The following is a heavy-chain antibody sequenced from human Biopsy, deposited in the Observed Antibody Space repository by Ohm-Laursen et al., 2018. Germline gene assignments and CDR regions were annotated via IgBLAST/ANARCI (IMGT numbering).Heavy chain of an antibody. CDR1: GGTFSNYG. CDR3: ATKLTDYFHH. Sequence: SVRVSCNAPGGTFSNYGVNWVRQAPGQGPEWLGGNIPILGTGNYAQKFQDRVTVAADTSTSTATMELRSLRSDDTAVYYCATKLTDYFHHWGQGTLVIVSS. V-gene: IGHV1-69*06. D-gene: IGHD3-9*01. CDR2: NIPILGTG. J-gene: IGHJ1*01.